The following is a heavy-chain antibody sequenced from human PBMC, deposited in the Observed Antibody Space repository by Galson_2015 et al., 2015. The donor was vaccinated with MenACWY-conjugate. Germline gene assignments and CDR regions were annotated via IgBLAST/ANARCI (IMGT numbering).Heavy chain of an antibody. D-gene: IGHD6-13*01. CDR2: IKQDEGEK. V-gene: IGHV3-7*01. CDR1: GFTFSTYW. Sequence: SLRLSCAASGFTFSTYWMNWVRQAPGKGLEWVANIKQDEGEKYYVDSVKGRFTISRDNAKNSLHLQMNSLRAEDTAVYYCVRDVLRSSNSLYDPDAFDNWGQGTMFTFSS. J-gene: IGHJ3*02. CDR3: VRDVLRSSNSLYDPDAFDN.